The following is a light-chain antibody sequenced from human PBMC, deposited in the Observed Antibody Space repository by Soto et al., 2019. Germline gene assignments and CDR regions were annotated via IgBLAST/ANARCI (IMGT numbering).Light chain of an antibody. CDR1: QGISNY. CDR3: QKYNNAPYT. J-gene: IGKJ2*01. V-gene: IGKV1-27*01. Sequence: DIQMTQSPSSLSASIGDRVTISCRASQGISNYLAWYQHKPGKVPKLLISAASTLQSGVPSRFSGSGSGTEFILTISSLHPEDVATYYCQKYNNAPYTFGQGTKLEI. CDR2: AAS.